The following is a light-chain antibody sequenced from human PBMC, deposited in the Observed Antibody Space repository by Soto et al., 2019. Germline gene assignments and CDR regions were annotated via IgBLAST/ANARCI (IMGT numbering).Light chain of an antibody. Sequence: QSVLTQPASVSGSPGQSITISCTGTNSDVGGYNYVSWYQQYPGKAPKLMIYEVSNRPSGVSNRFSGSKSGNTASLTISGLQAEDEADYYCSSYISSSTYVVFGGGTQLTVL. CDR3: SSYISSSTYVV. V-gene: IGLV2-14*01. J-gene: IGLJ2*01. CDR2: EVS. CDR1: NSDVGGYNY.